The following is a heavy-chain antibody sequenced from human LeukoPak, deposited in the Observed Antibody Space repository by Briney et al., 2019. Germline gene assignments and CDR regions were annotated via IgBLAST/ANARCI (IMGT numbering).Heavy chain of an antibody. Sequence: PGGSLRLSCAASEFTFSDYYMNWIRQAPGKGLEWVSYISRSGSTTYYADSVKGRFTISRDNAKNSLYLQLNSLRAEDTAVYYCARDCSGGSCHGTDYYYYGMDVWGQGTTVTVSS. CDR1: EFTFSDYY. CDR3: ARDCSGGSCHGTDYYYYGMDV. D-gene: IGHD2-15*01. V-gene: IGHV3-11*01. J-gene: IGHJ6*02. CDR2: ISRSGSTT.